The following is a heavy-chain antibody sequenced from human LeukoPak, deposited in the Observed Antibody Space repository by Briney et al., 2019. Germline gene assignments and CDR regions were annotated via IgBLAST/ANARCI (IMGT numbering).Heavy chain of an antibody. CDR3: VRDLGYYYGSGSKRTNWFDP. Sequence: GASVKVPCKASGGTFSSYAISWVRQAPGQGLEWMGGIIPIFGTANYAQKFQGRVTITADESTSTAYMELSSLRSEDTAVYYCVRDLGYYYGSGSKRTNWFDPWGQGTLVTVSS. D-gene: IGHD3-10*01. CDR1: GGTFSSYA. CDR2: IIPIFGTA. V-gene: IGHV1-69*13. J-gene: IGHJ5*02.